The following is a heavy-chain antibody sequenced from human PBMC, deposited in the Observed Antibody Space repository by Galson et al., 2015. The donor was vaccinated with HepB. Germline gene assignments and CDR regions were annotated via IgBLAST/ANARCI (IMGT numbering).Heavy chain of an antibody. V-gene: IGHV3-30*04. D-gene: IGHD6-19*01. J-gene: IGHJ5*02. CDR2: ISYDGSNK. Sequence: SLRLSCAASGFTFCSYAMHWVRQAPGKGLEWVAVISYDGSNKYYADSVKGRFTISRDNSKNTLYLQMNSLRAEDTAVYYCARDARPYSSGWYGHWFDPWGQGTLVTVSS. CDR3: ARDARPYSSGWYGHWFDP. CDR1: GFTFCSYA.